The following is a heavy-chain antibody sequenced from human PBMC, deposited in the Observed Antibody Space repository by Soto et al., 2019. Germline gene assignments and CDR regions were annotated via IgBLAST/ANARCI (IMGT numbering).Heavy chain of an antibody. CDR2: IYTSGMT. J-gene: IGHJ4*02. Sequence: TLSLTCTVSGGSISNYYWTWVRQPAGKGLEWIGRIYTSGMTNYNPSLKTRVTMSVDTSKNQFSLKLTSVTAADTAVYYCARERPNFGDLAYWGQGTLVTVSS. V-gene: IGHV4-4*07. CDR3: ARERPNFGDLAY. CDR1: GGSISNYY. D-gene: IGHD4-17*01.